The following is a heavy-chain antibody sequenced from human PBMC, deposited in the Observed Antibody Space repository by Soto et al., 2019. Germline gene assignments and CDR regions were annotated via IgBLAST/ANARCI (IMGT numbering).Heavy chain of an antibody. D-gene: IGHD3-10*01. J-gene: IGHJ6*02. CDR2: ISGNGSTI. CDR3: DRVTIVAAVISHGMDV. CDR1: GFTFSSYS. Sequence: GGSLRLSCAASGFTFSSYSMNWVRQAPGKGLEWVAYISGNGSTIYYADSVKGRFTISRDNANNSLYLQMNSLRDEDTAVYYCDRVTIVAAVISHGMDVWGQGTTVTVSS. V-gene: IGHV3-48*02.